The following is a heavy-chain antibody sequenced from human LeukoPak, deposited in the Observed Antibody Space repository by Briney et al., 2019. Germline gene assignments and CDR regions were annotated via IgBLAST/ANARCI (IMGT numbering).Heavy chain of an antibody. J-gene: IGHJ4*02. CDR2: IKLDGSEK. V-gene: IGHV3-7*03. CDR1: GFTFSSSW. D-gene: IGHD3-3*01. Sequence: GGSLRLSCAASGFTFSSSWMSWVRQAPGKGLEWVANIKLDGSEKNYVDSVRGRFTISRDNTKNSLYLQMNSLRVEDTAVFYCARDQYDTWSRRGNFDSWGQGTLVIVSS. CDR3: ARDQYDTWSRRGNFDS.